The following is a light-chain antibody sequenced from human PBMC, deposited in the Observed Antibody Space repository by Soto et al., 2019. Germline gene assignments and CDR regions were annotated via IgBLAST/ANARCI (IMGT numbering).Light chain of an antibody. CDR1: SSDVGGYNY. Sequence: QSVLTQPASVSGSPGQSITISCTGTSSDVGGYNYVSWYQHHPGKAPKLMIYDVTSRPSGVSNRFSGSKSSNTASLTISGLQAEDEADYFCSSYTSSSTLMVFGGRTKLTVL. CDR2: DVT. CDR3: SSYTSSSTLMV. J-gene: IGLJ3*02. V-gene: IGLV2-14*01.